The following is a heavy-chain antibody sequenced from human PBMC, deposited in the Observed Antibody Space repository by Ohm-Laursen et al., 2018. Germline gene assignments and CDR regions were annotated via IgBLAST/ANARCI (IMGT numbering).Heavy chain of an antibody. CDR2: IYHTGST. CDR3: ARGNSADY. Sequence: SQTLSLTCAVSGFSISGGYYWGWIRQPPREGLEWMGSIYHTGSTYYSPSLKSRVTISVDTSKNQFSLKLISGTAADTAVYYCARGNSADYWGQGTLVTVSS. V-gene: IGHV4-38-2*01. CDR1: GFSISGGYY. D-gene: IGHD1-26*01. J-gene: IGHJ4*02.